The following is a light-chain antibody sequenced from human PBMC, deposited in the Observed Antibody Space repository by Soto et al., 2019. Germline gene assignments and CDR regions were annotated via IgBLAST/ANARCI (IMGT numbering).Light chain of an antibody. V-gene: IGLV2-8*01. Sequence: QAVLTQPPSASGSPGQSVTISCTGTSSDVGGYNYVSWYQQHPGKAPKLMIYEVSERPSGVPDRFSGSKSSNTASLAISGLQSEDEADYYCTAWDDNLSLVVFGGGTKLTVL. J-gene: IGLJ2*01. CDR3: TAWDDNLSLVV. CDR2: EVS. CDR1: SSDVGGYNY.